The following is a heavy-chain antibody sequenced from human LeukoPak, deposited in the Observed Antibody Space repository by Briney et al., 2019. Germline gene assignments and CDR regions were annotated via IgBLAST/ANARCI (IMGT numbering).Heavy chain of an antibody. V-gene: IGHV3-74*01. CDR2: ITGDGRST. Sequence: PGGSLRLSCAASGFTFSNYWMHWVRQAPGKGLVWVSRITGDGRSTSYADSVKGRFTISRENAKNTLYLQMNSLRAEDTAVYYCASDRGGWSFWGQGTMVTVSS. CDR3: ASDRGGWSF. J-gene: IGHJ3*01. D-gene: IGHD1-26*01. CDR1: GFTFSNYW.